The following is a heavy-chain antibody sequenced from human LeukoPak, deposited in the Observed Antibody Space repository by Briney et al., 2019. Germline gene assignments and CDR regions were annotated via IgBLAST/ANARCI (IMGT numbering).Heavy chain of an antibody. CDR3: ARRNSSGYYYVLLHDAFDI. V-gene: IGHV4-39*01. CDR2: IYYSGST. J-gene: IGHJ3*02. CDR1: GGSISSSSYY. Sequence: SETLSLTCTVSGGSISSSSYYWGWIRQAPGKGLEWIGSIYYSGSTYYNPSLKSRVTISVDTSKNQFSLKLSSVTAADTAVYYCARRNSSGYYYVLLHDAFDIWGQGTMVTVSS. D-gene: IGHD3-22*01.